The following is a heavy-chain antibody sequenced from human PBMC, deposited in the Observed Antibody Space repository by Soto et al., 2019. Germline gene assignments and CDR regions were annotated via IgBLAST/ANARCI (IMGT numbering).Heavy chain of an antibody. CDR2: IYYSGST. CDR1: GGSISSSSYY. Sequence: SETLSLTCTVSGGSISSSSYYWGWIRQPPGKGLEWIGSIYYSGSTYYNPSLKSRVTISVDTSKNQFSLKLSSVTAADTAVYCCASLSLLYYYDSSGYFDYWGQGTLVTVSS. D-gene: IGHD3-22*01. J-gene: IGHJ4*02. CDR3: ASLSLLYYYDSSGYFDY. V-gene: IGHV4-39*01.